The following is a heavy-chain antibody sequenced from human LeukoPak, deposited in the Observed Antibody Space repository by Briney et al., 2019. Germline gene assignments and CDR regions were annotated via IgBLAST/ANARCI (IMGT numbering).Heavy chain of an antibody. CDR2: ISTYNGNT. Sequence: GASVKVSCKASGYTFTSHGITWVRQAPGQGLEWVAWISTYNGNTVYAQKVQGRVTLTTDTSTSTAFMELRSLTSDDTAVYYCARDTFGSQKGSDYWGQGTLVTVSS. CDR1: GYTFTSHG. CDR3: ARDTFGSQKGSDY. J-gene: IGHJ4*02. D-gene: IGHD2/OR15-2a*01. V-gene: IGHV1-18*01.